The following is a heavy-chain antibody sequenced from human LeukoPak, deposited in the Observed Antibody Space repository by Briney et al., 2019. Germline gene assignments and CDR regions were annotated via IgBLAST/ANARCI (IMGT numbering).Heavy chain of an antibody. J-gene: IGHJ4*02. V-gene: IGHV4-59*08. D-gene: IGHD5-18*01. CDR2: IYYSGGT. Sequence: TSETLSLTCTVSGGSISSYYWSWIRQPPGEGLEWIGYIYYSGGTNYNPPLKSRVTISVDTSKKQLSLKVTSVTAADTAVYYCARHAMVTANQHFDHWGQGTLVTVSS. CDR3: ARHAMVTANQHFDH. CDR1: GGSISSYY.